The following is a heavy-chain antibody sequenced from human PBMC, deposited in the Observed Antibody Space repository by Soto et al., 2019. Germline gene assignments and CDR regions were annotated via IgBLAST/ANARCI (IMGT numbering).Heavy chain of an antibody. CDR2: IIPILGIA. J-gene: IGHJ4*02. Sequence: QVQLVQSGAEVKKPGSSVKVSCKASGGTFSSYTISWVRQAPGQGLEWMGRIIPILGIANYAQKFQGRVTITADKSTSTAYMELSSLRSEDTAVYYCARDMEVVVAATPGWCQGTLVTVSS. CDR3: ARDMEVVVAATPG. CDR1: GGTFSSYT. V-gene: IGHV1-69*08. D-gene: IGHD2-15*01.